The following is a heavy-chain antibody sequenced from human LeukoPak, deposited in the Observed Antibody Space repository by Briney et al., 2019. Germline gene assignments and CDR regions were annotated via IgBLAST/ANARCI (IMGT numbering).Heavy chain of an antibody. CDR2: IYHSGST. Sequence: SETLSLTCTVSGYSISSGYYWGWIRQPPGKGLEWIGSIYHSGSTNYNPSLKSRVTISVDTSKNQFSLKLSSVTAADTAVYYCASWVYSSGFKGGYYFDYWGQGTLVTVSS. CDR3: ASWVYSSGFKGGYYFDY. V-gene: IGHV4-38-2*02. D-gene: IGHD6-19*01. CDR1: GYSISSGYY. J-gene: IGHJ4*02.